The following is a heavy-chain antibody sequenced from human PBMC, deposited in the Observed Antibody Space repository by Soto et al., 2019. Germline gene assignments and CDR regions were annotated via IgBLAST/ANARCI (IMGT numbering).Heavy chain of an antibody. CDR3: ARHSRKAYYYDSNHYYYEVGRVDY. CDR1: GGSISSSSYY. CDR2: IEYRGST. J-gene: IGHJ4*02. Sequence: QLLASGPGLVKPSETLSLTCTVSGGSISSSSYYWGWIRQPPVTGLEWSGSIEYRGSTYYNPSLKSRVTITVDTSKNQFSVKLSSVTAADTAVDYCARHSRKAYYYDSNHYYYEVGRVDYSCQGALVTV. D-gene: IGHD3-22*01. V-gene: IGHV4-39*01.